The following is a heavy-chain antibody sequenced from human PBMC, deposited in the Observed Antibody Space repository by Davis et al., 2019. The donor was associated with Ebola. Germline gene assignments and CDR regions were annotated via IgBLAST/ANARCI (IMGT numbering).Heavy chain of an antibody. CDR3: ATRGYSSGWPDY. D-gene: IGHD6-19*01. V-gene: IGHV3-23*01. J-gene: IGHJ4*02. CDR2: IRAGGGTT. Sequence: GGSLRLSCAASGFTFSSYGMHWVRQAPGKGLEWVSGIRAGGGTTYYADSVKGRFTISRDNSKNTLYLQVNSLRVEDTAVYYCATRGYSSGWPDYWGQGTLVIVSS. CDR1: GFTFSSYG.